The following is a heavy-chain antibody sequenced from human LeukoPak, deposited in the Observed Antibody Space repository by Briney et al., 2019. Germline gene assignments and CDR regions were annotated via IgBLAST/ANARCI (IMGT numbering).Heavy chain of an antibody. CDR2: IYSGGST. CDR1: GFTVSSNY. J-gene: IGHJ6*02. V-gene: IGHV3-66*01. Sequence: GGSLRLSCAASGFTVSSNYMSWVRQAPGKRLEWVSVIYSGGSTYYADSVKGRFTISRDNSKNTLYLQMNSLRAEDTAVYYCARDRGLLWFGELLSPYGMDVWGQGTTVAVSS. CDR3: ARDRGLLWFGELLSPYGMDV. D-gene: IGHD3-10*01.